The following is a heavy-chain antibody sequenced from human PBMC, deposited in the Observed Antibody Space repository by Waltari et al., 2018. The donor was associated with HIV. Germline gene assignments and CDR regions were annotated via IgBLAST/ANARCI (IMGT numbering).Heavy chain of an antibody. CDR2: RPYVPKNK. Sequence: VNLVESGGGVVQPGGSLRLSCAASGFNFGDYGMHWVRQAPGKGLVWGAVRPYVPKNKEDGDSVKGRFTISRDNSKKIVYLEMNSLRQEDTAVYYCVKDGLQYYSNSGYLDVWGHGTLVTVSS. V-gene: IGHV3-30*18. CDR1: GFNFGDYG. D-gene: IGHD6-13*01. J-gene: IGHJ4*01. CDR3: VKDGLQYYSNSGYLDV.